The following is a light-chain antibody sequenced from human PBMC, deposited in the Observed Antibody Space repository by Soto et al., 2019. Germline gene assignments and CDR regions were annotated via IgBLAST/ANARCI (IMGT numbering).Light chain of an antibody. V-gene: IGKV3-20*01. CDR1: QSVSSSY. CDR2: GSS. CDR3: QQYGRSPLVT. J-gene: IGKJ5*01. Sequence: EIVLTQSPGTLSLSPGERATLSCRASQSVSSSYLAWYHQNPGQAPRLLLYGSSSRATGIPDRFSGSGSGTDFTLTISRLEPEDFAVYYCQQYGRSPLVTFGQGTQLEIK.